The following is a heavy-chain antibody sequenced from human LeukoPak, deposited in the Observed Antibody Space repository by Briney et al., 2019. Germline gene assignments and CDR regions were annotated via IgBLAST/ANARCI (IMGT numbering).Heavy chain of an antibody. V-gene: IGHV1-58*02. CDR3: AAVTGIAVAGTLDY. CDR1: GFTFTSSA. J-gene: IGHJ4*02. CDR2: IVVGSGNT. Sequence: EASVKVSCKASGFTFTSSAMQWVRQARGQRLEWIGWIVVGSGNTNYAQKFQERVTITRDMSTSTAYMELSSLRSEDTAVYYCAAVTGIAVAGTLDYWGQGTLVTVSS. D-gene: IGHD6-19*01.